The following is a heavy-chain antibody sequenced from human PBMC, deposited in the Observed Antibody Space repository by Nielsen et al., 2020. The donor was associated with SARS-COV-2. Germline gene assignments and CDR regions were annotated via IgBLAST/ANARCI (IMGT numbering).Heavy chain of an antibody. CDR1: GGSFSGYY. D-gene: IGHD3-9*01. CDR2: INHSGST. CDR3: ARAGGTILRYFDL. J-gene: IGHJ2*01. Sequence: SETLSLTCAVYGGSFSGYYWSWIRQPPGKGLEWIGEINHSGSTNYNPSLKSRVTISVDTSKNQFSLKLSSVTAADTAVYYCARAGGTILRYFDLWGRGTLVTVSS. V-gene: IGHV4-34*01.